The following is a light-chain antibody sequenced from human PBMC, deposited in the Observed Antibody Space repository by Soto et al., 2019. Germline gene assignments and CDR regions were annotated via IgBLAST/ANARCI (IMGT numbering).Light chain of an antibody. CDR3: QQRSNWPPYT. V-gene: IGKV3-11*01. CDR2: DAS. CDR1: QSVSSY. J-gene: IGKJ2*01. Sequence: EIVLTQSPATLSLSPGERATLSCRASQSVSSYLAWYQQKPVQAPRLLIYDASNRATGITARFSGSGSGTDFTLTISRLEPEDFAGYYCQQRSNWPPYTFGQGTKLEIK.